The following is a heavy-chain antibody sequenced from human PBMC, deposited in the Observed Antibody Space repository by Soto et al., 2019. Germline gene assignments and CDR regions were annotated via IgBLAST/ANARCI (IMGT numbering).Heavy chain of an antibody. D-gene: IGHD3-16*02. V-gene: IGHV4-4*07. CDR3: ARGPTLYRRLAHWFDP. J-gene: IGHJ5*02. Sequence: SETLSLTCTVSGGSISSYYWSWIRQPAGKGLEWIGRIYTSGSTNYNPSLKSRVTMSVDTSKNQFSLKLSSVTAADTAVYYCARGPTLYRRLAHWFDPWGQGTLVTVSS. CDR2: IYTSGST. CDR1: GGSISSYY.